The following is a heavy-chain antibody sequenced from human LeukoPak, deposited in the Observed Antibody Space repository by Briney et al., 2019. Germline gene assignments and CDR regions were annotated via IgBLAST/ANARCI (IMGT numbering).Heavy chain of an antibody. CDR3: ARLHCGSSGYYYFDY. V-gene: IGHV4-59*08. CDR1: GGSISSTY. D-gene: IGHD3-22*01. Sequence: SETLSLTCTVSGGSISSTYWSWIRQPPGKGLEWIGYIYHSRITSYTPHLKSRVTISVDTSNKHFSLKLISLTAADTAVYYCARLHCGSSGYYYFDYWGQGTLVTVSS. CDR2: IYHSRIT. J-gene: IGHJ4*02.